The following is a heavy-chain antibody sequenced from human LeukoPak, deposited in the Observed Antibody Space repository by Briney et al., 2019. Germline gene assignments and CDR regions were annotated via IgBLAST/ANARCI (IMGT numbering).Heavy chain of an antibody. J-gene: IGHJ4*02. Sequence: KPSETLSLTCTVSGGSISSYYWSWIRQPPGKGLEWIGEINHSGSTNYNPSLKSRVTISVDTSKNQFSLKLSSVTAADTAVYYCASGYDILTGHIHYWGQGTLVTVSS. CDR2: INHSGST. V-gene: IGHV4-34*01. CDR1: GGSISSYY. CDR3: ASGYDILTGHIHY. D-gene: IGHD3-9*01.